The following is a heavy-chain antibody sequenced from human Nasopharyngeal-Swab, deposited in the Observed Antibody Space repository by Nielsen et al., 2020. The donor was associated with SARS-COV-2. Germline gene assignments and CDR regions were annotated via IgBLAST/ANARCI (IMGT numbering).Heavy chain of an antibody. J-gene: IGHJ6*02. Sequence: SVKVSCKASGGTFSSYAISWVRQAPGQGLEWMGGIIPIFGTANYAQKFQGRVTITADESTSTAYMELSSLRSEDTAVYYCARGAIGRDRRSYYYYGMDVWGQGTTVTVSS. CDR1: GGTFSSYA. CDR3: ARGAIGRDRRSYYYYGMDV. CDR2: IIPIFGTA. D-gene: IGHD2-21*02. V-gene: IGHV1-69*13.